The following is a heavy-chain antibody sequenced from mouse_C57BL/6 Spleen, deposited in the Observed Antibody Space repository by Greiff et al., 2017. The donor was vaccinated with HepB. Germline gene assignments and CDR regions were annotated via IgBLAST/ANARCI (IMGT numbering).Heavy chain of an antibody. D-gene: IGHD3-3*01. Sequence: QVHVKQSGAELVKPGASVKLSCKASGYTFTEYTIHWVKQRSGQGLEWIGWFYPGSGSIKYNEKFKDKATLTADKSSSTVYMELSRLTSEDSAVYFCARHEEGLYYLDYWGQGTTLTVSS. V-gene: IGHV1-62-2*01. CDR1: GYTFTEYT. CDR3: ARHEEGLYYLDY. CDR2: FYPGSGSI. J-gene: IGHJ2*01.